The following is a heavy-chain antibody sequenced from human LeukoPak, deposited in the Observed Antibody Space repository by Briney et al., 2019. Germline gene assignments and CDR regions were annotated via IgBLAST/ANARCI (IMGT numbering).Heavy chain of an antibody. CDR1: GGSISSGGYY. J-gene: IGHJ2*01. Sequence: SETLSLTCAVSGGSISSGGYYWSWIRQHPGKGLEWIGYIYYSGSTYYNPSLKSRVTISVDTSKNQFSLKLSSVTAADTAVYYCATIPPNYYYDSSGTRYCDLWGRGTLVTVSS. D-gene: IGHD3-22*01. V-gene: IGHV4-31*11. CDR2: IYYSGST. CDR3: ATIPPNYYYDSSGTRYCDL.